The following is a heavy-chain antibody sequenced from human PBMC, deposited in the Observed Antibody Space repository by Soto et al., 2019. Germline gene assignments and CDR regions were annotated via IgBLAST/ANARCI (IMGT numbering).Heavy chain of an antibody. V-gene: IGHV4-34*01. CDR3: ARGHKRAAYSSSSGIHY. J-gene: IGHJ4*02. CDR1: GGSFSGYY. Sequence: QVQLQQWCAGLVKPSETQSLTCAVYGGSFSGYYWSWIRQPPGKGLEWIGEINHSGSTNYNPSLKSRVTISVDTSKNQFSLKLSSVTAADTAVYYCARGHKRAAYSSSSGIHYCGQGTLVTVSS. CDR2: INHSGST. D-gene: IGHD6-6*01.